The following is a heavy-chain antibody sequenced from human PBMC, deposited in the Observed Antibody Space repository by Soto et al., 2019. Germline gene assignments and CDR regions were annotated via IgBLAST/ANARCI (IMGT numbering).Heavy chain of an antibody. CDR1: GGTFSSYT. CDR2: IIPILGIA. D-gene: IGHD4-17*01. Sequence: GASVKVSCKASGGTFSSYTISWVRQAPGQGLEWMGRIIPILGIANYAQQFQGRVTITADKSTSTAYMELSSLRSEDTAVYYCARAATVTTGSFDYWGQGTLVTVSS. J-gene: IGHJ4*02. CDR3: ARAATVTTGSFDY. V-gene: IGHV1-69*02.